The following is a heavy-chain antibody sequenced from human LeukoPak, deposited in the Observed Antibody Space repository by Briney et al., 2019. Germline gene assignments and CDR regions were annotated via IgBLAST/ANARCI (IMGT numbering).Heavy chain of an antibody. CDR1: GGSFSGYY. CDR2: INHSGST. D-gene: IGHD3-22*01. J-gene: IGHJ4*02. Sequence: PSETLSLTCAVYGGSFSGYYWSWIRQPPGKGLEWIGEINHSGSTNYNPSLKSRVTITVDTSKNQFSLKLSSVTAADTAVYYCARGGYYDSSGVNDYWGQGTLVTVSS. V-gene: IGHV4-34*01. CDR3: ARGGYYDSSGVNDY.